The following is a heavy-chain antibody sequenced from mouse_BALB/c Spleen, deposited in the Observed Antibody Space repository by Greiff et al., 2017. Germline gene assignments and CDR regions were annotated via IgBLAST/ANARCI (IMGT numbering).Heavy chain of an antibody. V-gene: IGHV5-9-3*01. Sequence: EVKLMESGGGLVKPGGSLKLSCAASGFTFSSYAMSWVRQTPEKRLEWVATISSGGSYTYYPDSVKGRFTISRDNAKNTLYLQMSSLRSEDTAMYYCARHDYDYDDAMDYWGQGTSVTVSS. CDR3: ARHDYDYDDAMDY. J-gene: IGHJ4*01. CDR2: ISSGGSYT. D-gene: IGHD2-4*01. CDR1: GFTFSSYA.